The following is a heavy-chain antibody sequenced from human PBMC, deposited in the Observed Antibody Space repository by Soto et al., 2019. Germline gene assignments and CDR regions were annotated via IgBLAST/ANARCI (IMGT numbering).Heavy chain of an antibody. D-gene: IGHD2-15*01. V-gene: IGHV1-69*12. CDR3: ARMGCSGGSCEANPDWYCDL. CDR1: GGTFSSYA. Sequence: QVQLVQSGAEVKKPGSSVKVSCKASGGTFSSYAISWVRQAPGQGLEWMGGIIPIFGTANYAQKFQGRVTLTADESTGKAYMERGSLRSEDTDVYYCARMGCSGGSCEANPDWYCDLWARGTLVTVSS. CDR2: IIPIFGTA. J-gene: IGHJ2*01.